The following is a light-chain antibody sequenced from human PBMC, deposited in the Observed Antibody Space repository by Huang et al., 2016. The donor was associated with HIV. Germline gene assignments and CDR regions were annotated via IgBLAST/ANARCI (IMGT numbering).Light chain of an antibody. CDR2: AAS. V-gene: IGKV1-27*01. J-gene: IGKJ3*01. CDR3: QKYNTAPA. CDR1: QGISNY. Sequence: DIQMTQSPSSLSASVGDRVTITCRASQGISNYLAWYQQKAGKVPNLLIYAASTLQSGVPSRFSGSESGPDFTLTISSLQPEDVATYYCQKYNTAPAFGPGTKVDIK.